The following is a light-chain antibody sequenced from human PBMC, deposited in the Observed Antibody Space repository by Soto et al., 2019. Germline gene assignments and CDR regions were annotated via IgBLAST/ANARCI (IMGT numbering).Light chain of an antibody. CDR3: QQYGGSSLYT. V-gene: IGKV3-20*01. J-gene: IGKJ2*01. CDR1: QSVSSSY. CDR2: GAS. Sequence: EIVLTQSPGTLSLSPGERATLSCRASQSVSSSYLGWYQQKPGQAPRLLIYGASIRATGIPDRFSGSGSGTDFTLTISRLDPEDFAVYYCQQYGGSSLYTFGQGTKLEIK.